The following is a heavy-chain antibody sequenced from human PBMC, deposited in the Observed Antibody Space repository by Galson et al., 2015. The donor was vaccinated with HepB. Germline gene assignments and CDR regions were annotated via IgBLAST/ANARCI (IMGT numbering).Heavy chain of an antibody. CDR1: GYTFTSYA. J-gene: IGHJ2*01. V-gene: IGHV1-18*01. CDR2: ISAYNGNT. CDR3: AREAQGYFDL. Sequence: SVKVSCKASGYTFTSYAMHWVRQAPGQGLEWMGWISAYNGNTNYAQKLQGRVTMTTDTSTSTAYMELRSLRSDDTAVYYCAREAQGYFDLWGRGTLVTVSS.